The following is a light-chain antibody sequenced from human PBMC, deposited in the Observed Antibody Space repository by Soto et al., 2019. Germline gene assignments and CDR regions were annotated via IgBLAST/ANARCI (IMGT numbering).Light chain of an antibody. CDR3: QQYGSSRFT. CDR1: QSISSSY. J-gene: IGKJ3*01. CDR2: GAS. Sequence: EIVLTQSPGTLSLSPGERATLSCRASQSISSSYLAWYQQKPGQAPRLLVYGASSRATGIPDRFSGSGSGTDFTLTISRLGSEDFAVYYCQQYGSSRFTFGPGTKVDIK. V-gene: IGKV3-20*01.